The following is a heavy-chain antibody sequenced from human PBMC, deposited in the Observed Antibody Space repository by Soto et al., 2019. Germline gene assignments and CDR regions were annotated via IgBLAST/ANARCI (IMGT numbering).Heavy chain of an antibody. CDR1: GFTFFTPA. CDR3: AADPYCGGDCHFDY. CDR2: IVVGSGNT. Sequence: SVKVSCKASGFTFFTPAVQSVRLARGQRLEWIGWIVVGSGNTNYAQKFQERVTITRDMSTNTAYMELSSLRSEDTALYYCAADPYCGGDCHFDYWGQGIMVTASS. J-gene: IGHJ4*02. V-gene: IGHV1-58*01. D-gene: IGHD2-21*02.